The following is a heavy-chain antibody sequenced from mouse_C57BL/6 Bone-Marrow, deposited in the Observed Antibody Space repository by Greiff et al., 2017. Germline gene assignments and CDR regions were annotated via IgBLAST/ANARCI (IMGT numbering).Heavy chain of an antibody. CDR2: ISSGSSTI. Sequence: EVQRVESGGGLVKPGGSLTLSCAASGFTFSDYGMYCVRQAPEKGLEWVAYISSGSSTIYYADTVKGRFTISRDNAKNTLFLQMTSLRFEDTAVNYCARPRDLSTVVASEATDYWGQGTSVTVSS. J-gene: IGHJ4*01. CDR1: GFTFSDYG. CDR3: ARPRDLSTVVASEATDY. V-gene: IGHV5-17*01. D-gene: IGHD1-1*01.